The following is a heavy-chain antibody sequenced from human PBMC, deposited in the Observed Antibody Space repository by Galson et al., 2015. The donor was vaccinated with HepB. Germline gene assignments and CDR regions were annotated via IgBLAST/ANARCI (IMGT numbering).Heavy chain of an antibody. CDR2: ISYDGTNK. CDR3: AKDPYLYSALAGTMAGFDY. CDR1: GFTFSNYG. J-gene: IGHJ4*02. Sequence: SLRLSCAAFGFTFSNYGMHWVRQAPGKGLEWVAVISYDGTNKYYADSVKGRFTIYRANSKNTLYPQMNSLRAEDTALYYCAKDPYLYSALAGTMAGFDYWGQGTLVTVSS. V-gene: IGHV3-30*18. D-gene: IGHD6-19*01.